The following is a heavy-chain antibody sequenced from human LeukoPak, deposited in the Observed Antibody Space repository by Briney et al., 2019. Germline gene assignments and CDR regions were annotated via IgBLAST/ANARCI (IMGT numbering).Heavy chain of an antibody. V-gene: IGHV4-59*08. J-gene: IGHJ4*02. D-gene: IGHD6-19*01. CDR1: GGSISGYY. Sequence: SETLSLTCTVPGGSISGYYWSWVRQPPGKGLEWIGCIYYSGSTNYNPSLKSRVTISVDTSKNQFSLKLSSVTAADTAVYFCARHLIAVAGPFDYWGQGTLVTVSS. CDR3: ARHLIAVAGPFDY. CDR2: IYYSGST.